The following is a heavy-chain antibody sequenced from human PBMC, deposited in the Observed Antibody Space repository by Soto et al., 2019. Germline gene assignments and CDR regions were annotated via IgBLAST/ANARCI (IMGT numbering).Heavy chain of an antibody. D-gene: IGHD4-17*01. CDR2: IIPILGTA. J-gene: IGHJ6*02. V-gene: IGHV1-69*13. CDR3: ATNDYGDYGYGMDV. CDR1: GGTFSSYA. Sequence: ASVKVSCKASGGTFSSYAISRVRQAPGQGLEWMGGIIPILGTANYAQKFQGRVTITADESTSTAYMELSSLRSEDTAVYYCATNDYGDYGYGMDVWGQGTTVTVSS.